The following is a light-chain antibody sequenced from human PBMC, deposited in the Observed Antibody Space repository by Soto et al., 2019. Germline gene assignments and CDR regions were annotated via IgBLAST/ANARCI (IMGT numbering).Light chain of an antibody. CDR3: CSYAGSYTFPDV. J-gene: IGLJ1*01. CDR1: SSDVGGYNY. Sequence: QSALTQLRSVSGSPGQSVTISCTGTSSDVGGYNYVSWYQQHPGKAPKLMIYDVSKRPSGVPDRFSGSKSGNTASLTISGLQAEDEADYYCCSYAGSYTFPDVFGTGTKLTVL. V-gene: IGLV2-11*01. CDR2: DVS.